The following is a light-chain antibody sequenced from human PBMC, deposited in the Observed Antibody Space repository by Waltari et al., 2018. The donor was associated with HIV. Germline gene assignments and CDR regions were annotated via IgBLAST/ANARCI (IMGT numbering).Light chain of an antibody. CDR1: ENINTT. J-gene: IGKJ4*02. Sequence: IVMTQSPATQSSIPGEIGTLSCRASENINTTLAWYQLKPGQAPRLLISGASTRATGIPARFSGSGSGTDFTLNIGTLQSEDFAVYYCQQYNKWPRTFGRGTKVEI. CDR2: GAS. CDR3: QQYNKWPRT. V-gene: IGKV3-15*01.